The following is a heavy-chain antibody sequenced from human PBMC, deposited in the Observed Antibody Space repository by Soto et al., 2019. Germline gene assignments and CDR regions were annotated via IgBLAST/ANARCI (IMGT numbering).Heavy chain of an antibody. CDR3: ARLGLSATYSYAMDV. D-gene: IGHD2-15*01. CDR1: GYSFMSYW. CDR2: ISPSDSNI. Sequence: GESLKIYCKGSGYSFMSYWISWVRQMPGKGLEWMGGISPSDSNINYSPSFQGHVTISADMSISTAYLQWSSLKASDTAMYYCARLGLSATYSYAMDVWGQGTTVTVSS. J-gene: IGHJ6*02. V-gene: IGHV5-10-1*01.